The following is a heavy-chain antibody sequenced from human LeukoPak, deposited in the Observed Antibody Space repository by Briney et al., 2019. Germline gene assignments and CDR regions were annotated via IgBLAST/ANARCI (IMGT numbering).Heavy chain of an antibody. D-gene: IGHD2-2*02. CDR2: ISGSGGSA. CDR3: AQGSYCTDTSCYIGDFFHYMDV. V-gene: IGHV3-23*01. Sequence: GGSLRLSCAASGFTFSNYAMSWVRQAPGQGLEWVSAISGSGGSAYYAGSVKGRFTISRDNSKNTLFLQMNSLRGEDTAVYYCAQGSYCTDTSCYIGDFFHYMDVWGQGTAVTVSS. J-gene: IGHJ6*03. CDR1: GFTFSNYA.